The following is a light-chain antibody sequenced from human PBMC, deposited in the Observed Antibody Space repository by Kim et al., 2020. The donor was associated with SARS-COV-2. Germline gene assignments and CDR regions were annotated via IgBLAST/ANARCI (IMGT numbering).Light chain of an antibody. CDR1: SLRSYY. CDR2: GKN. CDR3: NSRDNNDNVL. J-gene: IGLJ2*01. V-gene: IGLV3-19*01. Sequence: SSELTQDPAMSVALGQTVRITCQGDSLRSYYTTWFQQKPGQAPIVVVYGKNNRPSGIPARFSGSSSGNTASLTITGTQAGDEADYYCNSRDNNDNVLFGGGTQLTVL.